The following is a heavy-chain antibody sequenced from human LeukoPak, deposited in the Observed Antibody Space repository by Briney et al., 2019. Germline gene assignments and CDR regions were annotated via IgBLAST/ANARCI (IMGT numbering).Heavy chain of an antibody. CDR1: GGSISSSSYY. Sequence: SETLSLTCTVSGGSISSSSYYWGWIRQPPGKGLEWIVSIYYSGSTYYNPSLKSRVTISVDTSKNQFSLKLSSVTAADTAVYYCARRGIYCSSTSCFYYYYYMDVWGKGTTVTVSS. J-gene: IGHJ6*03. D-gene: IGHD2-2*01. CDR3: ARRGIYCSSTSCFYYYYYMDV. V-gene: IGHV4-39*01. CDR2: IYYSGST.